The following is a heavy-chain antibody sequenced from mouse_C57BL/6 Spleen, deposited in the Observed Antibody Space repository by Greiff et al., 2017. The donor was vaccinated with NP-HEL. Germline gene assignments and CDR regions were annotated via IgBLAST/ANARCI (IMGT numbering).Heavy chain of an antibody. CDR3: ARDRGRERNLDV. CDR1: GFTFSSYA. V-gene: IGHV5-4*01. J-gene: IGHJ1*03. Sequence: EVKLVESGGGLVKPGGSLKLSCAASGFTFSSYAMSWVRQTPEKRLEWVATISDGGSYTYYPDNVKGRFTISRDNAKNTLYLQMSHRKSEDTAMYYCARDRGRERNLDVWGTGTTVTVSS. CDR2: ISDGGSYT. D-gene: IGHD3-1*01.